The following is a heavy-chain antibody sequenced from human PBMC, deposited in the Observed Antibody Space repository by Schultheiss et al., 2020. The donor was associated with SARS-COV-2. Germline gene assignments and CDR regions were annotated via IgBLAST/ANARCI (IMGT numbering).Heavy chain of an antibody. V-gene: IGHV3-66*01. CDR3: ARDPSIAARPNYFDY. CDR1: GFTVSSNY. Sequence: GGSLRLSCAASGFTVSSNYMSWVRQAPGKGLEWVSVIYSGGSTYYADSVKGRFTISRDNSKNTLYLQMNSLRAEDTAVYYCARDPSIAARPNYFDYWGQGTLVTVSS. CDR2: IYSGGST. D-gene: IGHD6-6*01. J-gene: IGHJ4*02.